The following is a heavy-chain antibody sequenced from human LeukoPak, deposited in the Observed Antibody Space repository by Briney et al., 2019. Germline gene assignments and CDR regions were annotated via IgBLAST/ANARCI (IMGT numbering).Heavy chain of an antibody. D-gene: IGHD3-9*01. J-gene: IGHJ4*02. CDR3: AREYYDILTGPFDY. CDR1: GFTFSDYE. V-gene: IGHV3-48*03. CDR2: ISSSGSIT. Sequence: PGGSLRLSCAASGFTFSDYEMTWVRQAPGKGLEWISYISSSGSITSHADSVKGRFTISRDNAKNSLYLQMNSLRAEDTAVYYCAREYYDILTGPFDYWGQGTLVTVSS.